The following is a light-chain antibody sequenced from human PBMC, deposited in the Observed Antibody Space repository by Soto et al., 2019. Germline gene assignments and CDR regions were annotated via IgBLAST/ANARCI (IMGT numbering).Light chain of an antibody. CDR3: TSFTSSSTWV. CDR1: SSDVGGYNY. V-gene: IGLV2-14*03. J-gene: IGLJ3*02. CDR2: EVS. Sequence: QSALTQPASVSGSPGQSITISCTGTSSDVGGYNYVSWFQQHPGKAPKLKIYEVSNRPSRVSNRFSGSKSGYTASLTISVLQAEDEADYYCTSFTSSSTWVFCGVTKLTVL.